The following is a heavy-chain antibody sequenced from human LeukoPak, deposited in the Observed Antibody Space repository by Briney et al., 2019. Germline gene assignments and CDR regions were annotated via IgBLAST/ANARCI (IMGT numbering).Heavy chain of an antibody. D-gene: IGHD2-2*01. Sequence: ASVKVSYKASGGTFSSYAISWVRQAPGQGLEWMGGIIPIFGTANYAQKFQGRVTITADESTSTAYMELSSLRSEDTAVYYCARDHWEVPPTSPYNWFDPWGQGTLVTVSS. J-gene: IGHJ5*02. V-gene: IGHV1-69*01. CDR2: IIPIFGTA. CDR3: ARDHWEVPPTSPYNWFDP. CDR1: GGTFSSYA.